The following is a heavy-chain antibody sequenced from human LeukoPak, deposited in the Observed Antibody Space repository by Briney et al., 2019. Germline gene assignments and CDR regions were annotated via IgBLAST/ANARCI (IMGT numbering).Heavy chain of an antibody. V-gene: IGHV3-21*01. D-gene: IGHD2-15*01. CDR1: GFTFSSYS. Sequence: GGSLRLSCAASGFTFSSYSLNWVRQAPGKGLEWVSSISTSISYIYYADSVKGRFTISRDNAKNSLYLQMNSLRADDTAVYYCARDVGKAAANYFFDYWGQGTLVTVST. CDR2: ISTSISYI. J-gene: IGHJ4*02. CDR3: ARDVGKAAANYFFDY.